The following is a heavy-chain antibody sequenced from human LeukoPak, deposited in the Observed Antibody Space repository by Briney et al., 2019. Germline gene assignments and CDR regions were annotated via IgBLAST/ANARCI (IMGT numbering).Heavy chain of an antibody. J-gene: IGHJ4*02. V-gene: IGHV3-21*01. D-gene: IGHD5-18*01. CDR3: ARDGYSYGPAYFDY. CDR1: GFTFSSYS. Sequence: GGSLRLSCAASGFTFSSYSMNWVRQAPGKGLEWVSSISSSSSYIYYADSVKGRFTSSRDNAKNSLYLQMNSLRAEDTAVYYCARDGYSYGPAYFDYWGQGTLVTVSS. CDR2: ISSSSSYI.